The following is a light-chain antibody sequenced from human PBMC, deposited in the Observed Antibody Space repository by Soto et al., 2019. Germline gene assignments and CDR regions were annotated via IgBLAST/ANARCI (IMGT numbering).Light chain of an antibody. J-gene: IGKJ2*01. CDR3: QQYGSLWYT. CDR1: HSVSSFY. Sequence: IVLTQSPGTLSLSPGERATLSCRASHSVSSFYLAWYQQKPGQAPRLLINGAANRATGIPDRFSGSGSGTDFTLTISRLEPEDFAVYYCQQYGSLWYTFGQGTKLEIK. CDR2: GAA. V-gene: IGKV3-20*01.